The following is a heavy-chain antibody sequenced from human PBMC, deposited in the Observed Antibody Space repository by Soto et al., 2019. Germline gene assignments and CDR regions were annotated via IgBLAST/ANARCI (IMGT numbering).Heavy chain of an antibody. CDR1: GFTFSSYA. J-gene: IGHJ5*02. D-gene: IGHD5-12*01. CDR3: AKGGPTFLNWFGP. V-gene: IGHV3-23*01. Sequence: XESLRLSCAASGFTFSSYAMNWVRQAPGKGLEWISVISNSGHSAYYADSVKGRFTISRDNSKNTLYLQIKSLRAEDTAAYYCAKGGPTFLNWFGPWGQGTLVTVSS. CDR2: ISNSGHSA.